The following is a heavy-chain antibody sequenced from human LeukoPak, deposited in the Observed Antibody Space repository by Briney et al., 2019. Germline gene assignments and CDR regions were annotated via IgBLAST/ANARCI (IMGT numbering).Heavy chain of an antibody. CDR3: ARERGYCSSTSCYQHAFDI. CDR1: GFTFSSYS. V-gene: IGHV3-48*01. Sequence: GGSLRLSCAASGFTFSSYSMNWVRQAPGKGLEWVSYISSSSSTIYYADSVKGRFTISRDNAKNSLYLQMNSLRAEDTAVYYCARERGYCSSTSCYQHAFDIWGQGTMVTVSS. D-gene: IGHD2-2*01. J-gene: IGHJ3*02. CDR2: ISSSSSTI.